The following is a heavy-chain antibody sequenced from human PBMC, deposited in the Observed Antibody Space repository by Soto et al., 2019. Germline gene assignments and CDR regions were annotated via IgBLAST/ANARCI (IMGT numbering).Heavy chain of an antibody. J-gene: IGHJ4*02. CDR3: AKDITGSGYDLSDY. Sequence: GGSLRLSCAASGFTFSSYSMNWVRQAPGKGLEWVSSISSSSSCIYYADSVKGRFTISRDNSKNTLYLQMNSLRAEDTAVYYCAKDITGSGYDLSDYWGQGTLVTVSS. D-gene: IGHD5-12*01. CDR1: GFTFSSYS. CDR2: ISSSSSCI. V-gene: IGHV3-21*01.